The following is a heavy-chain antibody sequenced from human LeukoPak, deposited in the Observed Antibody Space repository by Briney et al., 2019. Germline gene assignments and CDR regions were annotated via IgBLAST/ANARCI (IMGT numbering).Heavy chain of an antibody. CDR1: GFTVSSNY. CDR3: ARQLGYCSSTSCYADKVDY. D-gene: IGHD2-2*01. CDR2: IYYSGST. J-gene: IGHJ4*02. Sequence: PGGSLRLSCAASGFTVSSNYMSWVRQPPGKGLEWIGSIYYSGSTYYNPSLKSRVTISVDTSKNQLSLKLSSVTAADTAVYYCARQLGYCSSTSCYADKVDYWGQGTLVTVSS. V-gene: IGHV4-39*01.